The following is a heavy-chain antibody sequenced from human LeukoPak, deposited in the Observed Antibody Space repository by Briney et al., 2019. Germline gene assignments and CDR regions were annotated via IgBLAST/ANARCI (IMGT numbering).Heavy chain of an antibody. D-gene: IGHD1-1*01. V-gene: IGHV4-4*02. CDR1: GGSISSSNW. CDR3: AKGIDSNNWRAFDY. J-gene: IGHJ4*02. Sequence: SETLSLTCAVSGGSISSSNWWSWVRQPPGKGLEWIGEVDHSGSTKYNPALKSRVTISVDKSKNQFSLRLSSVTAADTAVYYCAKGIDSNNWRAFDYWGQGTLVTVSS. CDR2: VDHSGST.